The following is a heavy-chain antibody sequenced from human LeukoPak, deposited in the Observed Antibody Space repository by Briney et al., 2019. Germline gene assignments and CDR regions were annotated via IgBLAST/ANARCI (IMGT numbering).Heavy chain of an antibody. V-gene: IGHV1-2*06. J-gene: IGHJ4*02. Sequence: ASVKVSCKASGYTFTGYYMHWVRQAPGQGLEWLGRINPNSGGTNYAQKFQGRVTMTRDTSISTAYMELSSLRSEDTAVYYCARGLYYYDSSGYYYSYFDYWGQGTLVTVSS. CDR3: ARGLYYYDSSGYYYSYFDY. CDR1: GYTFTGYY. CDR2: INPNSGGT. D-gene: IGHD3-22*01.